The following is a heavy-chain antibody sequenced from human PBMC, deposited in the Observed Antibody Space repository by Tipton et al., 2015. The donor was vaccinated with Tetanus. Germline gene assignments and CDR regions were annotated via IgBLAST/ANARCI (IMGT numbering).Heavy chain of an antibody. CDR3: ARPRGGWDRSGNNWYAVDI. Sequence: SLRLSCAASGFTFSNYAIHWVRQAPIKGLEWVAVISYDGSNKYYADSVKGRFTISRDDSKNTLYLEMNSLTTEDTAVYYCARPRGGWDRSGNNWYAVDIGGQGTMVAVSS. D-gene: IGHD3-22*01. CDR2: ISYDGSNK. CDR1: GFTFSNYA. V-gene: IGHV3-30-3*01. J-gene: IGHJ3*02.